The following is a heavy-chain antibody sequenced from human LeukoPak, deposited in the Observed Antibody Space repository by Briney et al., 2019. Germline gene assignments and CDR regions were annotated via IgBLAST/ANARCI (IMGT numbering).Heavy chain of an antibody. D-gene: IGHD3-22*01. CDR1: GFTFSSYS. CDR2: ISSSSSYI. V-gene: IGHV3-21*01. CDR3: AKGGDEYYYDSSGRWGVDY. J-gene: IGHJ4*02. Sequence: GGSLRLSCAASGFTFSSYSMNWVRQAPGKGLEWVSSISSSSSYIYYADSVKGRFTISRDNAKNSLYLQMNSLRAEDTAVYYCAKGGDEYYYDSSGRWGVDYWGQGTLVTVSS.